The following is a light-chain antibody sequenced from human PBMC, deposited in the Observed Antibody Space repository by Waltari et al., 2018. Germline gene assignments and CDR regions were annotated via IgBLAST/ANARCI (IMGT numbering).Light chain of an antibody. Sequence: EIVMTQSPATLSMSPGERATLSCRASQRISTNLAWYQQRPGQAPRLLIYDTSTRATGIPVKFRGSGSGTEFTLTISDLQPEDFAVYYCQQYNNWPPLYTFGQGTKLDIK. J-gene: IGKJ2*01. CDR3: QQYNNWPPLYT. CDR1: QRISTN. V-gene: IGKV3-15*01. CDR2: DTS.